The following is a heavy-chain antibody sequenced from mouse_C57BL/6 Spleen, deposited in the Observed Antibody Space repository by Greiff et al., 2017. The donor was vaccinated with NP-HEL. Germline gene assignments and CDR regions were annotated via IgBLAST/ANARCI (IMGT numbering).Heavy chain of an antibody. D-gene: IGHD2-4*01. J-gene: IGHJ1*03. CDR1: GYAFSSYW. CDR3: ARRGRYDYDVHWYFDV. Sequence: VQLQESGAELVKPGASVKISCKASGYAFSSYWMNWVKQRPGKGLEWIGQIYPGDGDTNYNGKFKGKATLTADKSSSTAYMQLSSLTSEDSAVYFCARRGRYDYDVHWYFDVWGTGTTVTVSS. CDR2: IYPGDGDT. V-gene: IGHV1-80*01.